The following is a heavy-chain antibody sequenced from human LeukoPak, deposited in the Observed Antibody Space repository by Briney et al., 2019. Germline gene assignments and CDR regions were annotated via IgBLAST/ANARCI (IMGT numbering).Heavy chain of an antibody. CDR3: ARGRKETGRYYFDY. V-gene: IGHV4-61*02. Sequence: PSQTLSLTCTVSGGSISSGSYYWSWIRQPAGKGLEWIGRIYTSGITNYNPSLKSRVTISVDTSKNQFSLKLSSVTAADTAVYYCARGRKETGRYYFDYWGQGTLVTVSS. J-gene: IGHJ4*02. CDR2: IYTSGIT. CDR1: GGSISSGSYY. D-gene: IGHD2/OR15-2a*01.